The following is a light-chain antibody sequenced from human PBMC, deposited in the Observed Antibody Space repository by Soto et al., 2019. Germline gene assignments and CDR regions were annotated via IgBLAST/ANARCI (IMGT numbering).Light chain of an antibody. Sequence: EIVLTQSPGTLSLSPGERATLSCRASQSVSSSYLAWYQQKPGQAPRLLIYGASSRATGIPDRFSGSGSGTDFTLTISSLEPEDFAVYYCQHRVNWPWTFGQGTKVDIK. J-gene: IGKJ1*01. CDR2: GAS. CDR3: QHRVNWPWT. V-gene: IGKV3D-20*02. CDR1: QSVSSSY.